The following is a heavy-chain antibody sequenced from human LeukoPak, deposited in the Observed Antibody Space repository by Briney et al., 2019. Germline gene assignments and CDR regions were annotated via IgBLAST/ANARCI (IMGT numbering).Heavy chain of an antibody. V-gene: IGHV3-7*01. CDR1: GFTLRSNW. CDR2: IKQDGSHK. CDR3: AKDRNSGYDSADY. Sequence: GGSLRLSCAASGFTLRSNWMSWVRQAPGKGLEWVANIKQDGSHKNYADSVKGRFTISRDNSKNTLYLQMNSLRPEDTAVYYCAKDRNSGYDSADYWGQGTLVTVSS. J-gene: IGHJ4*02. D-gene: IGHD5-12*01.